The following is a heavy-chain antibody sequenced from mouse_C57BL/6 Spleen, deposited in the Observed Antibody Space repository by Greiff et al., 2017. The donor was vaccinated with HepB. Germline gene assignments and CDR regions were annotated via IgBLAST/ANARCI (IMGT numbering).Heavy chain of an antibody. CDR2: IDPENGDT. Sequence: VQLKQSGAELVRPGASVKLSCTASGFNIKDDYMHWVKQRPEQGLEWIGWIDPENGDTEYASQFQGKATITADTSSNTAYLQLSSLTSEDTAVYYCTWYDGYFPFAYWGQGTLVTVSA. CDR3: TWYDGYFPFAY. J-gene: IGHJ3*01. D-gene: IGHD2-3*01. V-gene: IGHV14-4*01. CDR1: GFNIKDDY.